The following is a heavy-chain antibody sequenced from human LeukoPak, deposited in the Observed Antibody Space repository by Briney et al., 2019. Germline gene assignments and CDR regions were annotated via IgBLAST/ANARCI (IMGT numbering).Heavy chain of an antibody. CDR2: ISGSGGST. CDR1: GFTFSSYA. V-gene: IGHV3-23*01. CDR3: AKAFYYYGSGSYTTPFDP. Sequence: GGSLRLSCAASGFTFSSYAMSWVRQAPGKGLEWVSAISGSGGSTYYADSVKGRFTISRDNSKNTLYLQMNSLRAEDTAVYYCAKAFYYYGSGSYTTPFDPWGQGTLVTVSS. J-gene: IGHJ5*02. D-gene: IGHD3-10*01.